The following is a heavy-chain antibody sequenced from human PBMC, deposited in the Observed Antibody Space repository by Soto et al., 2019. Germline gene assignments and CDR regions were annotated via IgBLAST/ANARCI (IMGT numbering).Heavy chain of an antibody. Sequence: EVQLVESGGGLVKPGGSLRLSCAASGFTFSSYSMNWVRQAPGKGLERVSSISSSSSYIYYADSVKGRFTISRDNAKNSLYLQMNSLRAEDTAVYYCARGVEVVAATFDYWGQGTLVTVSS. V-gene: IGHV3-21*01. CDR2: ISSSSSYI. D-gene: IGHD2-15*01. J-gene: IGHJ4*02. CDR3: ARGVEVVAATFDY. CDR1: GFTFSSYS.